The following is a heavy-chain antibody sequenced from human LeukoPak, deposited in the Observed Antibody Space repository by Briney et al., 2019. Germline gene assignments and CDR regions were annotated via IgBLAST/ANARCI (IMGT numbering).Heavy chain of an antibody. J-gene: IGHJ3*02. CDR1: GGTFSSYA. CDR2: IIPIFGTA. Sequence: SVKVSCTASGGTFSSYAISWVRQAPGQGLEWMGGIIPIFGTANYAQKFQGGVTITADKSTSTAYMELSSLRSEDTAVYYCARERSTSSKANDAFDIWGQGTMVTVSS. V-gene: IGHV1-69*06. D-gene: IGHD4-17*01. CDR3: ARERSTSSKANDAFDI.